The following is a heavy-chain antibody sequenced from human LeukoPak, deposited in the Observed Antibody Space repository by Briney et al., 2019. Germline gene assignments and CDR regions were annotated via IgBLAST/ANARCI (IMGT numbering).Heavy chain of an antibody. CDR1: GSSISSGDYY. CDR2: IYYSGST. CDR3: ARTTVITPPDY. D-gene: IGHD4-23*01. J-gene: IGHJ4*02. Sequence: PSETLSLTCTVSGSSISSGDYYWSWIRQPPGKGLEWIGYIYYSGSTYYNPSLKSRVTISVDTSKNQFSLKLSSVTAADTAVYYCARTTVITPPDYWRQGTLVTVSS. V-gene: IGHV4-30-4*01.